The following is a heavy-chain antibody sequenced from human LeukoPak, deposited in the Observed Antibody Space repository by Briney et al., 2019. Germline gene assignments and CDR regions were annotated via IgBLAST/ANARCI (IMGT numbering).Heavy chain of an antibody. CDR3: ARVPILIFSGWYGFDY. CDR2: ISAYNGNT. V-gene: IGHV1-18*01. Sequence: ASVKVSCKASGYTFTSYGISWVRQAPGQGLEWMGWISAYNGNTNYAQKLQGRVTMPTDTSTSTAYMELRSLRSDDTAVYYCARVPILIFSGWYGFDYWGQGTLVTVSS. CDR1: GYTFTSYG. D-gene: IGHD6-19*01. J-gene: IGHJ4*02.